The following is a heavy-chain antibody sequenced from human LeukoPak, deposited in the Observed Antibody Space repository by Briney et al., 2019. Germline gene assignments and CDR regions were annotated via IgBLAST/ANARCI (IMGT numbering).Heavy chain of an antibody. CDR3: AELGITMIGGV. CDR2: ISSSNSYI. V-gene: IGHV3-21*01. J-gene: IGHJ6*04. CDR1: GFTFSTYN. D-gene: IGHD3-10*02. Sequence: GGSLRLSCAASGFTFSTYNMNWVRQAPGKGLEWVSSISSSNSYIYYADSVKGRFTFSRDNAKNSLYLQMNSLRAEDTAVYYCAELGITMIGGVWGNGTTVTISS.